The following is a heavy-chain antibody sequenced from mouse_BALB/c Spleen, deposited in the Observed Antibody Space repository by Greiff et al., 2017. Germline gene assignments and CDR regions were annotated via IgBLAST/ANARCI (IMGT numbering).Heavy chain of an antibody. Sequence: VQLQQSGAELVKPGAPVKLSCKASGYTFTSYWMNWVKQRPGRGLEWIGRIDPSDSETHYNQKFKDKATLTVDKSSSTAYIQLSSLTSEDSAVYYCAREITPYYYAMDYWGQGTSVTVSS. CDR3: AREITPYYYAMDY. V-gene: IGHV1-69*02. CDR2: IDPSDSET. J-gene: IGHJ4*01. D-gene: IGHD2-4*01. CDR1: GYTFTSYW.